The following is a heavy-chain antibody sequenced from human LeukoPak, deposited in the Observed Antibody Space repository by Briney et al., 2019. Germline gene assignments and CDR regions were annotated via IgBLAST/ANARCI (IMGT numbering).Heavy chain of an antibody. CDR2: INHSGST. Sequence: PSETLSLTCIISGGSISSYYWSWIRQPPGKGLEWIGEINHSGSTNYNPSLKSRVTISIDTSKNQFSLKVSSVTAADTAVYYCYGSGYWGQGTLVTVSS. D-gene: IGHD3-10*01. CDR3: YGSGY. CDR1: GGSISSYY. J-gene: IGHJ4*02. V-gene: IGHV4-34*09.